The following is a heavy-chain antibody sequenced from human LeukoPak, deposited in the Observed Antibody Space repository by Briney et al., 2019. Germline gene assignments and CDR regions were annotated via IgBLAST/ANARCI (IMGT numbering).Heavy chain of an antibody. V-gene: IGHV3-66*01. Sequence: QSGGSLRLSCAASGFTDRSSYMSSLRQAPGTGLEWVSVIYSGGSTYYADSVKGRFTISRDNSKNTLYLQMNSLRAEDTAVYYCARDVWRGHYFDCWGQGTLVTVSS. CDR2: IYSGGST. CDR1: GFTDRSSY. J-gene: IGHJ4*02. D-gene: IGHD3-3*01. CDR3: ARDVWRGHYFDC.